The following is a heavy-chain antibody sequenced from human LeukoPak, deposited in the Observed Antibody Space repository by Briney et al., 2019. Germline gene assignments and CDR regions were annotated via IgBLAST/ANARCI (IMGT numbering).Heavy chain of an antibody. D-gene: IGHD2-15*01. CDR3: ARQLGYCSDGNCYFDY. CDR2: ISTSGSIT. J-gene: IGHJ4*02. CDR1: GFTFSSYA. Sequence: HAGGSLRLSCAASGFTFSSYAMSWVRQAPGKGLEWVAAISTSGSITYYAGSVKGRFTISRDNSKNTLSLQMNSLRAEDTAVYYCARQLGYCSDGNCYFDYWGQGTQVTVSS. V-gene: IGHV3-23*01.